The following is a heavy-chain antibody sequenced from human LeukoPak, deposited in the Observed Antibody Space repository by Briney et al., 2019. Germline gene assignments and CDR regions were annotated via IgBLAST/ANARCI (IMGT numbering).Heavy chain of an antibody. Sequence: PSETLSLTCTVSGGSISSGSYYWSWIRQPAGKGLEWIGRIYTSGSTNYNPSLKSRVTILVDTSKNQFSLKLSSVTAADTAVYYCASSQRGTMDVWGKGTTVTISS. V-gene: IGHV4-61*02. CDR1: GGSISSGSYY. J-gene: IGHJ6*03. D-gene: IGHD1-1*01. CDR3: ASSQRGTMDV. CDR2: IYTSGST.